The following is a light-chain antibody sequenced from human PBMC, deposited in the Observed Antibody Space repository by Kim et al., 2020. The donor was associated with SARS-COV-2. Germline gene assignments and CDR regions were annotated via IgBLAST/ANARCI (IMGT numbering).Light chain of an antibody. CDR2: GKN. Sequence: SSELTQDPAVSVALGQTVRITCQGDSLRSYYATWYQQKPGQAPILVIYGKNNRPSGIPDRFSGSSSGNTASLTITGTHAGDEADYYCNSRDRNDNLVFGG. CDR3: NSRDRNDNLV. J-gene: IGLJ2*01. V-gene: IGLV3-19*01. CDR1: SLRSYY.